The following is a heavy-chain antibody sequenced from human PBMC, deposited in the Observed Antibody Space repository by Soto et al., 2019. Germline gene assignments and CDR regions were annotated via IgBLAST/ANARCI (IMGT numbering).Heavy chain of an antibody. J-gene: IGHJ6*02. V-gene: IGHV1-2*04. CDR2: INPDSGDT. Sequence: ASVKVSCKASGYTLSGYYIHWVRQAPGQGLQWVALINPDSGDTDYAQNFQGWVTMTRDTSISTAYMELSGLKVDDTAVYYCARGVRTRASLILRYFYGMDVWGQGTTVTVSS. D-gene: IGHD2-2*01. CDR3: ARGVRTRASLILRYFYGMDV. CDR1: GYTLSGYY.